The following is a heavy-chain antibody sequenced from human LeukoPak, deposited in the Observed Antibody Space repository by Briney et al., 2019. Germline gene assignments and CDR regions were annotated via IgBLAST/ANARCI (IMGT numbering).Heavy chain of an antibody. CDR1: GFTFSSYG. D-gene: IGHD2-15*01. CDR2: ISYDGSNK. J-gene: IGHJ3*02. Sequence: PGGSLRLSCAASGFTFSSYGMHWVRQAPGKGLEWVAVISYDGSNKYYADSVKGRFTISRDNSKNTLYLQMNSLRAEDTAVYYCAMGVRYCSGGSCYSLYDAFDIWGQGTMVIVSS. V-gene: IGHV3-30*03. CDR3: AMGVRYCSGGSCYSLYDAFDI.